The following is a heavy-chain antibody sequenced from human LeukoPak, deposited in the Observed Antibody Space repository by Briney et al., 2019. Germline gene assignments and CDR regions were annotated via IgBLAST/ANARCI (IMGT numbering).Heavy chain of an antibody. V-gene: IGHV4-38-2*02. CDR2: IYHSGSA. CDR1: GYSISSGYY. J-gene: IGHJ4*02. Sequence: SETLSLTCTVSGYSISSGYYWGWIRQPPGKGLEWVGSIYHSGSAYYNPSLKSRVAISVDTSKNQFSLQLSSVTAADTAVYYCAREVATISREYYFDNWGQGTLVTVSS. D-gene: IGHD5-12*01. CDR3: AREVATISREYYFDN.